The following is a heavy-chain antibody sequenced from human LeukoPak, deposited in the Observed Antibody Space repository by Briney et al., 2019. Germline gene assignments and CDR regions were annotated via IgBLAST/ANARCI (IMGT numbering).Heavy chain of an antibody. V-gene: IGHV4-34*01. CDR1: GGSFSDYY. CDR2: IDHSGST. J-gene: IGHJ4*02. D-gene: IGHD1-7*01. CDR3: AGGNNWNYLIDY. Sequence: SDTLSLTCAVYGGSFSDYYWSGIRQPPPKELQWIGEIDHSGSTNYNPSLTSRVAISVDTSKNQFSLKLSSVTAADTAVYYCAGGNNWNYLIDYWGQGTLVTVSS.